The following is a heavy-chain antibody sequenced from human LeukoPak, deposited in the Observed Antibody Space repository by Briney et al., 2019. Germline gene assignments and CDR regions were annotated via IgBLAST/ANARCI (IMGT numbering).Heavy chain of an antibody. V-gene: IGHV3-74*01. CDR3: TRGTPEYSSSWYDY. CDR1: GFIFSRYL. D-gene: IGHD6-13*01. J-gene: IGHJ4*02. Sequence: GGSLRLSCAASGFIFSRYLMHWVRQAPGKGLVWVSLINSDGSSTSYADSVKGRFTISRDNAKNTMYLQMNSLRAEDTAVYYCTRGTPEYSSSWYDYWGQGTLVTVSS. CDR2: INSDGSST.